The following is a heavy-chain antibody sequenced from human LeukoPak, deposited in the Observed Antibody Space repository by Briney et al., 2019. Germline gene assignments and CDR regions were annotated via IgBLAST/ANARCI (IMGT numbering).Heavy chain of an antibody. D-gene: IGHD3-10*02. CDR1: GFTFSSYA. V-gene: IGHV3-30*04. CDR3: VKEQCSGYYRTADY. Sequence: GGSLRLSCAASGFTFSSYAMYWVRQAPGKGLEWVAVITYDGITEYFEDSVKGRFTISRDTSKSTLYLQMNSLRAEDTALYYCVKEQCSGYYRTADYWGQGTLVTVSS. CDR2: ITYDGITE. J-gene: IGHJ4*02.